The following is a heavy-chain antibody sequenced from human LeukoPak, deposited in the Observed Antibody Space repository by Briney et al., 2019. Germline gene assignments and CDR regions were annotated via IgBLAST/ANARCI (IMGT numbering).Heavy chain of an antibody. D-gene: IGHD5-12*01. V-gene: IGHV1-46*01. Sequence: GASVKVSCKASGNSYIHWVRQAPGQGLEWMGMINPSGGGTSYAQKFQGRVTMTRDRSTSIVYMELSSLRSEDTAVYFCASGGYDWDAYEYWGQGTPVTVSS. J-gene: IGHJ4*02. CDR2: INPSGGGT. CDR1: GNSY. CDR3: ASGGYDWDAYEY.